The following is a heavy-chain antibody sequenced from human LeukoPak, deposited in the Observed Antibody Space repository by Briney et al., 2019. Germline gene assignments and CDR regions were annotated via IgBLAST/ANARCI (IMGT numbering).Heavy chain of an antibody. CDR2: IRRKASGETT. J-gene: IGHJ4*02. Sequence: GGSLRLSCTASGFIFADYSMSWVRQAPGKGLEWLSLIRRKASGETTEYAASVKGRFTISRDDSKSIAYLQMNSLKTEDAAIYYCTRLMSGSGTGHYFDYWGQGTLVTVSS. CDR3: TRLMSGSGTGHYFDY. CDR1: GFIFADYS. V-gene: IGHV3-49*04. D-gene: IGHD3-10*01.